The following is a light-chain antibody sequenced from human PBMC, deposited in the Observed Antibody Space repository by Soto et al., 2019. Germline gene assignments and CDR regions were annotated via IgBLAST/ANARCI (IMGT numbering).Light chain of an antibody. CDR3: AAWDDSLHAVV. CDR1: SSNIGSNI. V-gene: IGLV1-44*01. Sequence: QSGLTQPPSASGTPGQRVTISCSGRSSNIGSNIVNWYQQLPGTAPKLLMYSNNQRPSGVPDRFSGSKSGTSASLAISGLQSEDESDYYCAAWDDSLHAVVFGGGTKLTVL. CDR2: SNN. J-gene: IGLJ2*01.